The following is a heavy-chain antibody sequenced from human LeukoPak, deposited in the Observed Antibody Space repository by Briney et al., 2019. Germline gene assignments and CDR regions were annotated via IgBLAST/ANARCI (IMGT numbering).Heavy chain of an antibody. V-gene: IGHV1-8*03. J-gene: IGHJ5*02. CDR1: VYTFTSYD. Sequence: ASVKVSCKASVYTFTSYDINWVRQATGQGLEWMGWMNPNSGRTGYAQKFQGRVTITRNTSISTAYMELSSLRSEDTAVYYCARAFLPIPGLANCFDPWGQGTLVTVSS. CDR3: ARAFLPIPGLANCFDP. CDR2: MNPNSGRT.